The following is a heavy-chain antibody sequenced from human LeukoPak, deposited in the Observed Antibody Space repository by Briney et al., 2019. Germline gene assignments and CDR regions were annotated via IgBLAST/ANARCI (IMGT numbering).Heavy chain of an antibody. CDR3: AKGRSGRHIITE. V-gene: IGHV3-23*01. CDR2: ISGSGGST. CDR1: GFTFSSYT. J-gene: IGHJ4*02. D-gene: IGHD3-10*01. Sequence: GGSLRLSCAASGFTFSSYTMSWVRQAPGKGLEWVSAISGSGGSTYYADSVKGRFTISRDNSKNTLYLQMNSLRAEDTAVYYCAKGRSGRHIITEWGQGTLVTVSS.